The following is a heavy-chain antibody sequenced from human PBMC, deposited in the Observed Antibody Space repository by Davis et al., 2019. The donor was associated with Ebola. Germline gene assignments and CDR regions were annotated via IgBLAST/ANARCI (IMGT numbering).Heavy chain of an antibody. J-gene: IGHJ2*01. V-gene: IGHV4-4*02. CDR1: GGSISSSNW. CDR2: IYHGGST. D-gene: IGHD3-22*01. Sequence: SETLSLTCAVSGGSISSSNWWSWVRQTPGKGLEWIGEIYHGGSTNYNPSLKSRVTMSIDKSKNQFSRNLSSVTAADTAIYYCARDYYDSSGYIWYFDLWGRGTLVTVSS. CDR3: ARDYYDSSGYIWYFDL.